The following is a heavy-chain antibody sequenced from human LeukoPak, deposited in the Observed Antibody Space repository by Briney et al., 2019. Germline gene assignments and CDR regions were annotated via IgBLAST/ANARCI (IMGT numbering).Heavy chain of an antibody. CDR1: GFTLTNFA. Sequence: GGSLRLSCATSGFTLTNFAMHWGRQAPGKGLVWVSRIKSDGGTNYADSVKGRFTISRDNAKKTVSLQMNSLRPEDTGVYYCARAPSEIGGYYPEYFRHWGQGTLVTVSS. CDR2: IKSDGGT. J-gene: IGHJ1*01. D-gene: IGHD3-22*01. CDR3: ARAPSEIGGYYPEYFRH. V-gene: IGHV3-74*01.